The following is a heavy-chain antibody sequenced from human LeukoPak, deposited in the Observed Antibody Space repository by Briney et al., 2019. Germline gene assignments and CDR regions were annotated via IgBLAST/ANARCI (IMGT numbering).Heavy chain of an antibody. V-gene: IGHV1-69*13. CDR1: GGTFSSYA. D-gene: IGHD2-2*01. Sequence: ASVKVSCKASGGTFSSYAISWVRQAPGQGLEWMGGIIPIFGTANYAQKFQGRVTITADESTSTAYMELSSLRSEDTAVYYCARDILDCSSTSCYFGYWGQGTLVTVSS. CDR2: IIPIFGTA. CDR3: ARDILDCSSTSCYFGY. J-gene: IGHJ4*02.